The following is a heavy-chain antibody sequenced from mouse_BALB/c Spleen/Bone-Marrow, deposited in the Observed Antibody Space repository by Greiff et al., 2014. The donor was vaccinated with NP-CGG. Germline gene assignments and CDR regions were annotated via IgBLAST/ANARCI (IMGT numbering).Heavy chain of an antibody. CDR1: GYTFTDYA. D-gene: IGHD2-10*01. CDR2: ISIYYDNT. J-gene: IGHJ2*01. CDR3: ARSPYYGNYFDY. Sequence: VQLQQSGPELVRPGESVKISCKGSGYTFTDYAMHWVKQSHAKSLEWIGVISIYYDNTNYNQKFKGKATMTVDESSSTAYMELARLTSEDSAIYYCARSPYYGNYFDYWGQGTTLTVSS. V-gene: IGHV1-67*01.